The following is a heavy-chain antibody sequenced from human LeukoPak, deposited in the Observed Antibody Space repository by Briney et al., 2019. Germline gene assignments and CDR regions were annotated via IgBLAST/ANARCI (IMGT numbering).Heavy chain of an antibody. Sequence: AGGSLRLSCAASGFTFSSYAMSGARQARGKGREGVAFIRYEGSNKYYADSVKGRFTISRDNSKNTLYLQMNSLRAEDTAVYYCAKGYIVVVPAAPDYWGQGTLVTVSS. D-gene: IGHD2-2*01. J-gene: IGHJ4*02. CDR2: IRYEGSNK. CDR1: GFTFSSYA. V-gene: IGHV3-30*02. CDR3: AKGYIVVVPAAPDY.